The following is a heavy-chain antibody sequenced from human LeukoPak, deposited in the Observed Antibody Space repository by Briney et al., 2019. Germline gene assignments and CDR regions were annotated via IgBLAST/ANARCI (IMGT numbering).Heavy chain of an antibody. CDR1: GGSFSGYY. CDR3: ARITMVRGVIGLGYYYGMDV. Sequence: SETLSLTCAVYGGSFSGYYWSWIRQSPGKGLEWIGEINHSGSTNYNPSLKSRVTISVDTSKNQFSLKLSSVTAADTAVYYCARITMVRGVIGLGYYYGMDVWGKGTTVTVSS. D-gene: IGHD3-10*01. J-gene: IGHJ6*04. V-gene: IGHV4-34*01. CDR2: INHSGST.